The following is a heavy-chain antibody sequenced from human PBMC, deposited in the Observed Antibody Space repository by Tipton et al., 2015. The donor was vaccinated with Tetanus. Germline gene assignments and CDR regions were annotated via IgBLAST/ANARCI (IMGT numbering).Heavy chain of an antibody. J-gene: IGHJ4*02. CDR3: ATGTLRDGYNFEGDYYFDY. CDR1: GYSFTSYW. Sequence: QLVQSGAEVKKPGESLRISCKGSGYSFTSYWISWVRQMPGKGLEWMGRIDPSDSYTNYSPSFHGHVTISADKSISTAYLQWSSLKASDTAMYYCATGTLRDGYNFEGDYYFDYWGQGTLVTVSS. V-gene: IGHV5-10-1*01. CDR2: IDPSDSYT. D-gene: IGHD5-24*01.